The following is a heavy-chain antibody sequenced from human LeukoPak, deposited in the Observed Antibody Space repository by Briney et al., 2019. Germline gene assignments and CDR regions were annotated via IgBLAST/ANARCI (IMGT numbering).Heavy chain of an antibody. V-gene: IGHV3-48*03. J-gene: IGHJ6*02. Sequence: AGNLRFSSAAYAFTISSYEMNWLRQAPGKELKGISYISSSGSTIYNADSEKGRFTISRDNDKNSLYLQMNSLRAEDTAVYYCARDLITILADYYYYGMDVWGQGTTVTVSS. CDR2: ISSSGSTI. CDR1: AFTISSYE. D-gene: IGHD3-3*01. CDR3: ARDLITILADYYYYGMDV.